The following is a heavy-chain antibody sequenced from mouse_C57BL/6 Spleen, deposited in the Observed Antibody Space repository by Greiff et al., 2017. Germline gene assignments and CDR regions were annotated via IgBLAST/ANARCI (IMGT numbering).Heavy chain of an antibody. Sequence: VQLQQSGAELVKPGASVKLSCKASGYTFTSYWMHWVKQRPGQGLEWIGMIHPNSGSTNYNEKFKSKATLTVDKSSSTAYMQRSSLTSEDSAVYYCARNEDDYGEDFDVWGTGTTLTVSS. CDR2: IHPNSGST. V-gene: IGHV1-64*01. J-gene: IGHJ1*03. D-gene: IGHD2-4*01. CDR3: ARNEDDYGEDFDV. CDR1: GYTFTSYW.